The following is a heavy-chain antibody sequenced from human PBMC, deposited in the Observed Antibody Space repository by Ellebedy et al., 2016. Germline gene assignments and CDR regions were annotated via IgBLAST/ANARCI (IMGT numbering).Heavy chain of an antibody. CDR3: ASSLPGGAFDI. D-gene: IGHD2-15*01. Sequence: ASVKVSCKASGYTFTSYAMNWARQAPGQGLEWMGWINTNTGNPTYAQGFTGRFVFSLDTSVSTAYLQISSLKAEDTAVYYCASSLPGGAFDIWGQGTMVTVSS. J-gene: IGHJ3*02. V-gene: IGHV7-4-1*02. CDR1: GYTFTSYA. CDR2: INTNTGNP.